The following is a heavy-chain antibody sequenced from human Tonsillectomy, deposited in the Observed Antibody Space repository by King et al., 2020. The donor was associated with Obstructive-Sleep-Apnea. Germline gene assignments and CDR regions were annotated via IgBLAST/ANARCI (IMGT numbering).Heavy chain of an antibody. V-gene: IGHV3-15*01. Sequence: VQLVESGGGLVKPGGSLRLSCAASGFTFSNAWMSWVRQAPGKGLEWVGRIKSKTDGGTTDYAAPVKGRFTISRDDSKNTLYLQMNSLKTEDTAVYYCTTDLSITMVRGVIIDYYYYYGMDVWGQGTTVTVSS. J-gene: IGHJ6*02. CDR2: IKSKTDGGTT. CDR3: TTDLSITMVRGVIIDYYYYYGMDV. CDR1: GFTFSNAW. D-gene: IGHD3-10*01.